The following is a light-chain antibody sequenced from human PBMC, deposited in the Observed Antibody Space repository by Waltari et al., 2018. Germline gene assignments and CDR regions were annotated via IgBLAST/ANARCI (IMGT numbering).Light chain of an antibody. Sequence: QSALPQPASVSGSPGQSIPISCTGPSSAVGSYTLVPWYQQHPGKVPKLIIYEDTKRPSGISDRFSGSKSGNTASLTISGLQAEDEANYYCCSYAGSRTWVFGGGTEVTVL. CDR3: CSYAGSRTWV. V-gene: IGLV2-23*01. CDR1: SSAVGSYTL. J-gene: IGLJ3*02. CDR2: EDT.